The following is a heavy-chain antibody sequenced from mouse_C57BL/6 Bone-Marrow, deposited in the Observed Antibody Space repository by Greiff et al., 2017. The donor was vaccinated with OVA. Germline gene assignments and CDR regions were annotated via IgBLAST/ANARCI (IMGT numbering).Heavy chain of an antibody. CDR3: ARGYYGSRGAY. V-gene: IGHV5-4*03. CDR1: GFTFSSYA. D-gene: IGHD1-1*01. J-gene: IGHJ3*01. CDR2: ISDGGSYT. Sequence: EVKLVESGGGLVKPGGSLKLSCAASGFTFSSYAMSWVRQTPEKRLEWVATISDGGSYTYYPDNVKGRFTISRDNAKNNLYLQMSHLKSEDTAMYYCARGYYGSRGAYWGQGTLVTVSA.